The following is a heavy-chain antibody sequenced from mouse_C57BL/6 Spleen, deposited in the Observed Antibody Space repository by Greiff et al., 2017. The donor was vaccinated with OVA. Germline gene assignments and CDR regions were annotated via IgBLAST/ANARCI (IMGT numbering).Heavy chain of an antibody. Sequence: VKLMESGAELVRPGTSVKVSCKASGYAFTNYLIEWVKQRPGQGLEWIGVINPGSGGTNYNEKFKGKATLTADKSSSPAYMQLSSLTSEDSAVYFCARRQDYGSRGWFAYWGQGTLVTVSA. V-gene: IGHV1-54*01. J-gene: IGHJ3*01. CDR2: INPGSGGT. CDR3: ARRQDYGSRGWFAY. CDR1: GYAFTNYL. D-gene: IGHD1-1*01.